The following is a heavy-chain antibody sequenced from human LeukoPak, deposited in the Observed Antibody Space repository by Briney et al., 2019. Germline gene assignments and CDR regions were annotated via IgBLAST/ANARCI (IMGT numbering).Heavy chain of an antibody. D-gene: IGHD1-26*01. CDR2: IKQDGSEK. CDR3: AREMVVGATTDY. V-gene: IGHV3-7*01. Sequence: QPGGSLRLSCAASGFTFSSYGMHWVRQAPGKGLEWVANIKQDGSEKYYVDSVKGRFTISRDNAKNSLYLQMNSLRAEDTAVYYCAREMVVGATTDYWGQGTLVTVSS. J-gene: IGHJ4*02. CDR1: GFTFSSYG.